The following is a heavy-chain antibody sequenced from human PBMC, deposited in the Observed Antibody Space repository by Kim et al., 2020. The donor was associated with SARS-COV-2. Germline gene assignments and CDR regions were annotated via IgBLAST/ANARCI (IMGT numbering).Heavy chain of an antibody. Sequence: GSSTNYAASVKGRFTISRDNAKNTLYLQMNSLRVEDTGVYYCASGPWELDGWGQGTLVTVSS. CDR2: GSST. D-gene: IGHD1-26*01. J-gene: IGHJ4*01. V-gene: IGHV3-74*01. CDR3: ASGPWELDG.